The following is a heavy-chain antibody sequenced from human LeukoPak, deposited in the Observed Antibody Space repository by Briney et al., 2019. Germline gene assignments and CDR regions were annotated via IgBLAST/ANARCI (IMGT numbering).Heavy chain of an antibody. CDR3: ARGQMAGEYFDY. CDR1: GYTFTSYG. CDR2: ISAYNGNT. D-gene: IGHD6-19*01. Sequence: ASVRVSCKASGYTFTSYGISWVRQAPGQGLEWMGWISAYNGNTNYAQKLQGRVTMTTDTSTSTAYMELRSLRADDTAVYYCARGQMAGEYFDYWGQGTLVTVSS. J-gene: IGHJ4*02. V-gene: IGHV1-18*01.